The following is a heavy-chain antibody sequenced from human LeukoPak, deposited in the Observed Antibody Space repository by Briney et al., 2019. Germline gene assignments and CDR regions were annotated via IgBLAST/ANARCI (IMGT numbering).Heavy chain of an antibody. CDR3: ARIRYSENIDY. Sequence: SETLSLTCAVYGGSFSGYYWSWIRQPPGKGLEWIGEINHSGSTNYNPSLKGRVTISVDTSKNQFSLKLSSVTAADTAVYYCARIRYSENIDYWGQGTLVTVSS. D-gene: IGHD1-1*01. V-gene: IGHV4-34*01. CDR2: INHSGST. J-gene: IGHJ4*02. CDR1: GGSFSGYY.